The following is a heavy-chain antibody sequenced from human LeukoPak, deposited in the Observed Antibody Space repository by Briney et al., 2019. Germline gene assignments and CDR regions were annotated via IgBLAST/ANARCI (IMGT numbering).Heavy chain of an antibody. D-gene: IGHD5/OR15-5a*01. CDR1: GFTFSSYD. Sequence: PGGSLRLSCAASGFTFSSYDMHWVRQATGKGLEWVSAIGTAGDTYYPGSVKGRFTIFRENAKTSLYLQMNSLRAGDTAVYYCARGASLRHFDYWGQGTLVTVSS. V-gene: IGHV3-13*01. J-gene: IGHJ4*02. CDR2: IGTAGDT. CDR3: ARGASLRHFDY.